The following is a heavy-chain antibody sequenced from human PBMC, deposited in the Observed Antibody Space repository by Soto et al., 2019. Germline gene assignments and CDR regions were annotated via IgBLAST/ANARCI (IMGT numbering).Heavy chain of an antibody. V-gene: IGHV4-59*01. CDR3: AVLRPHDSSGYYYVRSFDY. Sequence: SETLSLTCTVSGGSISRYYWSWIRQPPGKGLEWIGYIFYSGSTNYNPSLKSRVTISVDTAYMELSSLRSEDTAVYYCAVLRPHDSSGYYYVRSFDYWGQGTLVTVSS. D-gene: IGHD3-22*01. CDR2: IFYSGST. CDR1: GGSISRYY. J-gene: IGHJ4*02.